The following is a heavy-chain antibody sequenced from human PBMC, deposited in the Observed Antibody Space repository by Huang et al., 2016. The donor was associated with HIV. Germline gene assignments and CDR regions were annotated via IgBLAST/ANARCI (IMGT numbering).Heavy chain of an antibody. Sequence: QVQLEQSGPAVRKPGSSVKVSCQASGGSFSDQIISWVRQPPGQRFEWMGGISPRVRAPAYAQEFKGRVTMTADESTATIYMELNSLTSEDTAVYYCAMSLRYQYDSRSYWGRYFDYWGQGTLVTVSS. J-gene: IGHJ4*02. CDR2: ISPRVRAP. CDR3: AMSLRYQYDSRSYWGRYFDY. CDR1: GGSFSDQI. D-gene: IGHD3-16*01. V-gene: IGHV1-69*01.